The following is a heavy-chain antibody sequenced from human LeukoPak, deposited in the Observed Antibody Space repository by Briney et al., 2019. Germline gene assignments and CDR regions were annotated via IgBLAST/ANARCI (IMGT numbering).Heavy chain of an antibody. CDR1: GYTFTSYY. D-gene: IGHD3-22*01. J-gene: IGHJ4*02. Sequence: GASVKVSCKASGYTFTSYYMHWVRQAPGQGLEWMGIINPSGGSTSYAQKFQGRVTMTRDRSTSTVYMELSSLRSEDTAVYYCARKEPYYYDSSGYYAGYFDYWGQGTLVTVSS. CDR3: ARKEPYYYDSSGYYAGYFDY. CDR2: INPSGGST. V-gene: IGHV1-46*01.